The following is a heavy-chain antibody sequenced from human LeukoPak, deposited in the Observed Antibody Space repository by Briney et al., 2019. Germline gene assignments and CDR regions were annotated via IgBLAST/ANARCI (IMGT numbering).Heavy chain of an antibody. CDR1: GYTLTELS. J-gene: IGHJ4*02. D-gene: IGHD1-1*01. CDR2: FDPEDGET. CDR3: ATVGLPWDTGTKPIDY. V-gene: IGHV1-24*01. Sequence: GASVKVSCKVSGYTLTELSMHWVRQAPGKGLEWMGGFDPEDGETIYAQKFQGRVTMTEDTSTDTAYMELSSLRSEDTAVYYCATVGLPWDTGTKPIDYWGQGTLVTVSS.